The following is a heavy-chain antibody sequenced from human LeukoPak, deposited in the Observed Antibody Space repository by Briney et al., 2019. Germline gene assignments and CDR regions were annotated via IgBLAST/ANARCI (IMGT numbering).Heavy chain of an antibody. D-gene: IGHD5-18*01. V-gene: IGHV4-34*01. CDR2: INHSGST. Sequence: SETLSLTCAVYGGSFSGYYWSWIRQPPGKGLEWIGEINHSGSTNYNPSLKSRVTISVDTSKNQFSLKLSSVTAADTAVYYCATARGSYGYSYFDYWGQGTLVTVSS. CDR3: ATARGSYGYSYFDY. J-gene: IGHJ4*02. CDR1: GGSFSGYY.